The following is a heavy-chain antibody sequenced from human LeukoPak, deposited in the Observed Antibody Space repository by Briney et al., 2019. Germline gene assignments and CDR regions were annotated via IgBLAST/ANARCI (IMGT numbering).Heavy chain of an antibody. CDR2: ISSSGGST. CDR3: AKDLISGGYYFDY. Sequence: GRSLRLSCAASGFTFSSYAMNWVRQAPGKGLEWVSGISSSGGSTSYADSVEGRFTISRDNSKNTLYLQMNSLRAEDTAVYYCAKDLISGGYYFDYWGQGTLVTVSS. V-gene: IGHV3-23*01. CDR1: GFTFSSYA. D-gene: IGHD2-15*01. J-gene: IGHJ4*02.